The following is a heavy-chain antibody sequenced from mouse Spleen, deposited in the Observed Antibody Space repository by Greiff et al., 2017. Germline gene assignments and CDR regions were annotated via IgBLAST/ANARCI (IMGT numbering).Heavy chain of an antibody. CDR1: GYTFTSYW. V-gene: IGHV1-55*01. CDR2: IYPGSGST. Sequence: VQLQQPGAELVKPGASVKMSCKASGYTFTSYWITWVKQRPGQGLEWIGNIYPGSGSTNYNEKFKSKATLTVDTSSSTAYMRLSSLTSEDSAVYYCARAVAMDFWGQGTSVTVSS. J-gene: IGHJ4*01. CDR3: ARAVAMDF.